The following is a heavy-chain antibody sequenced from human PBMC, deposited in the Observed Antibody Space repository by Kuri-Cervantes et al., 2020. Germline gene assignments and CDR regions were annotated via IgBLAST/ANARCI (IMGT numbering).Heavy chain of an antibody. J-gene: IGHJ4*02. Sequence: ESLKISCTVSGGSISGHYWSWIRQTPGKGLEWIGFISHNGSTNYNPSLKSRVTISVDTSKNQFSLKLSSVTAADTAVYYCAREDDYAHFDYWGQGTLVTVSS. CDR1: GGSISGHY. CDR3: AREDDYAHFDY. CDR2: ISHNGST. V-gene: IGHV4-59*11. D-gene: IGHD4/OR15-4a*01.